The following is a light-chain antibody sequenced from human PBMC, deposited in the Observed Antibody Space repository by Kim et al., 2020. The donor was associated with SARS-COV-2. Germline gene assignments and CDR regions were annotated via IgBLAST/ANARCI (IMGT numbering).Light chain of an antibody. CDR3: QQYYWFPLT. V-gene: IGKV4-1*01. CDR2: RAS. Sequence: DIVMTQSPDFLAVSLGERATINCKTSQSILFTSKNAHYLAWFQKKPGQPPKLLIYRASTREFGVPERFSGSGSGTDFTLTISSVQVEDVAVYYCQQYYWFPLTVGQGTRLEIK. J-gene: IGKJ5*01. CDR1: QSILFTSKNAHY.